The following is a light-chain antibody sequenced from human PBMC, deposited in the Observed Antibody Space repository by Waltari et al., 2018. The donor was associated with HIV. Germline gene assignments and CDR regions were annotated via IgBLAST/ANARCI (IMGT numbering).Light chain of an antibody. J-gene: IGLJ1*01. CDR1: TSSIGAGHQ. V-gene: IGLV1-40*01. CDR3: KSYDTSLAGPRV. CDR2: GNN. Sequence: QSVLTQPPLVSGAPGQRVIISCTGSTSSIGAGHQVHWYQQLPGTTAKLRSDGNNNRPSGGPERFSGSKSGTSASLAITGRQAEDEAHYYCKSYDTSLAGPRVFGTGTKVTVL.